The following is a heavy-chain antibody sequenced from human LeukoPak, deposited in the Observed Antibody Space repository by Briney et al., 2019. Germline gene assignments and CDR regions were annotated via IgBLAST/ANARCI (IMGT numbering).Heavy chain of an antibody. CDR1: GFSVSIYA. CDR2: ISDGGVRT. V-gene: IGHV3-23*01. Sequence: GGSLRLSCAASGFSVSIYAMHWVRQAPGKRLEWVSGISDGGVRTYYADSVKGRFTISRDNSKNTLFLHMDSLRVEDTAVYYCAKDQAPRAARVIYFDYWGQGNLVTVSS. D-gene: IGHD2-15*01. J-gene: IGHJ4*02. CDR3: AKDQAPRAARVIYFDY.